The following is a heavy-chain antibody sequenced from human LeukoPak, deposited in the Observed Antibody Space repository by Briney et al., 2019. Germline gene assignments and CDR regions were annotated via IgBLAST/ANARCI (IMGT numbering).Heavy chain of an antibody. J-gene: IGHJ5*02. CDR2: IYYSGST. CDR3: ARSGAKKLRLVIIS. Sequence: PSETLSLTCTVSGGSISSYYWSWIRQPPGKGLEWIGYIYYSGSTNYNPSLKSRVTISVDTSKNQFSLKLSSVTAADTAVYYCARSGAKKLRLVIISWGQGTLVTVSS. V-gene: IGHV4-59*01. CDR1: GGSISSYY. D-gene: IGHD3-9*01.